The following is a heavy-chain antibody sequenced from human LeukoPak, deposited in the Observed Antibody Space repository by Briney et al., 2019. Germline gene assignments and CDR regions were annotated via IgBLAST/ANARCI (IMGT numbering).Heavy chain of an antibody. Sequence: SVRVSCKASGGTFSSYAISCVRQAPGQGLEWMGRIIPIFGTANYAQKFQGRVTITTDESTSTAYMELSSLRSEDTAVYYCARVFYYDSSGYYRSAEYFQHWGQGTLVTVSS. CDR3: ARVFYYDSSGYYRSAEYFQH. J-gene: IGHJ1*01. V-gene: IGHV1-69*05. D-gene: IGHD3-22*01. CDR1: GGTFSSYA. CDR2: IIPIFGTA.